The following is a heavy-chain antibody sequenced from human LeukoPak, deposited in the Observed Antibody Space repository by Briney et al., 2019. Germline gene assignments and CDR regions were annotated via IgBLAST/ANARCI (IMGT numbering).Heavy chain of an antibody. CDR1: GASFSAND. J-gene: IGHJ4*02. D-gene: IGHD3-10*01. CDR3: ARYCGSENYCISY. CDR2: INHSGAI. V-gene: IGHV4-34*01. Sequence: SETLSLTCAVYGASFSANDWIWIRQRPGKGLEWIGEINHSGAITYKPSLKSRLTISSDTSKNQFSLKLSSVTAADTAVYYCARYCGSENYCISYWGQGTLVTVSS.